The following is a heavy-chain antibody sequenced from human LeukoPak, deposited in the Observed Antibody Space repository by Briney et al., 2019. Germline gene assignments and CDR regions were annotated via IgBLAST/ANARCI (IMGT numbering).Heavy chain of an antibody. V-gene: IGHV4-59*08. J-gene: IGHJ4*02. D-gene: IGHD3-16*02. CDR2: IYYSGST. CDR1: GGSISSYY. CDR3: ARSVPPHPVRLGELLLVREIDFDY. Sequence: PSETLSLTCTVSGGSISSYYWSWIRQPPGKGLEWIGYIYYSGSTNYNPSLKSRVTISVDTSKNQFSLKLSSVTAADTAVYYCARSVPPHPVRLGELLLVREIDFDYWGQGTLVTVSS.